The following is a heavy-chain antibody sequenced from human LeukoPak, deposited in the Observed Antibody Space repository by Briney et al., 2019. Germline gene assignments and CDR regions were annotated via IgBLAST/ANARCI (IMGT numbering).Heavy chain of an antibody. Sequence: GGSLRLSCAASGFTVSSNYMSWVRQAPGKGLEWVSYIRGGSSDIHYADSVKGRFTISRDDAKNSLYLQMNSLRAEDTAVYFCVRDHEWAFDYWGQGTLVTVSS. D-gene: IGHD1-26*01. V-gene: IGHV3-11*06. J-gene: IGHJ4*02. CDR3: VRDHEWAFDY. CDR2: IRGGSSDI. CDR1: GFTVSSNY.